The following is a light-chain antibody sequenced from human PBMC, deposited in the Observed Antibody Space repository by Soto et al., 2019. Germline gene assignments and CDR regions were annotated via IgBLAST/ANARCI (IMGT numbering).Light chain of an antibody. CDR3: SSYTSSSTLVV. Sequence: QSALTQPASVSGSPGQSITISCTGTSSDVGGYNYVSWYQQHPGKAPKLMIYEVSNRPSGVSNRFSGSKSGNTASLPISGLQAEDEADYYCSSYTSSSTLVVFGGGTKLTV. V-gene: IGLV2-14*01. J-gene: IGLJ2*01. CDR1: SSDVGGYNY. CDR2: EVS.